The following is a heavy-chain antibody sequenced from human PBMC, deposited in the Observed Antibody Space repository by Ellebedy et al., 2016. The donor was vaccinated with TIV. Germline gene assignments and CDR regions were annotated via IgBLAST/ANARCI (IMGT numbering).Heavy chain of an antibody. Sequence: MPSETLSLTCTVSGGSISSSSYYWGWIRQPPGKGLEWIGSIYYSGSTNYNPSLKSRVTISVDTSKNQFSLKLSSVTAADTAVYYCARHGRDGSRRYFDYWGQGTLVTVSS. CDR1: GGSISSSSYY. CDR3: ARHGRDGSRRYFDY. V-gene: IGHV4-39*01. D-gene: IGHD5-24*01. CDR2: IYYSGST. J-gene: IGHJ4*02.